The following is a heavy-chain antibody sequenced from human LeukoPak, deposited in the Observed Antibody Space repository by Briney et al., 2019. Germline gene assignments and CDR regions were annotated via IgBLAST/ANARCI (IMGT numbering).Heavy chain of an antibody. CDR3: ARGSYYSDSSGYSTYHYYYMDV. J-gene: IGHJ6*03. V-gene: IGHV4-59*01. CDR2: IYYSGST. D-gene: IGHD3-22*01. CDR1: GGSISSYY. Sequence: SETLSLTCTVSGGSISSYYWNWIRQPPGKGLEWIGYIYYSGSTNYNPSLKSRVTISVDTSKNQFSLKLSSVTAADTAVYFCARGSYYSDSSGYSTYHYYYMDVWGKGTTVTVSS.